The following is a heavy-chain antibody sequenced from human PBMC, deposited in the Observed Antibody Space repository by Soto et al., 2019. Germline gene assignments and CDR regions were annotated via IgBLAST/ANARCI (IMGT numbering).Heavy chain of an antibody. CDR1: GYTFTRDG. J-gene: IGHJ4*02. D-gene: IGHD3-3*02. Sequence: ASVKVSCKTSGYTFTRDGISWLRQAPGQGLEWMGWISPYNTDTKYAQVFQGSVTMNTDTSTRTVYMHLRSPTSDDPSLDFCGKDLRGLRSPHSGSQHFDAWGQGSLVTVSS. V-gene: IGHV1-18*04. CDR3: GKDLRGLRSPHSGSQHFDA. CDR2: ISPYNTDT.